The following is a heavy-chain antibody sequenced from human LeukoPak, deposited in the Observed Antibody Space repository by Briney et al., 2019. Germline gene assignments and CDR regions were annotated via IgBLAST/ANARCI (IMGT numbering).Heavy chain of an antibody. Sequence: GSSAKVSCKASGGTFSSYTISWVRQAPGQGLKWMGRIIPILGIANYAQKFQGRVTITAEKSTSTAYMELRSLRSDDTAVYYCARDFGDENYYDSSGYYAASDYWGQGTLVTVSS. V-gene: IGHV1-69*04. D-gene: IGHD3-22*01. CDR1: GGTFSSYT. CDR2: IIPILGIA. J-gene: IGHJ4*02. CDR3: ARDFGDENYYDSSGYYAASDY.